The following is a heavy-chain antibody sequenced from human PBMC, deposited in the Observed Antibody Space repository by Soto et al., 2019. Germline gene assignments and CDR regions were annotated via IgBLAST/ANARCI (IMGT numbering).Heavy chain of an antibody. D-gene: IGHD2-8*01. Sequence: GASVKVSCKASGYTFTSYAMHWVRQAPGQRLEWMGWINAGNGNTKSSQKFQGRVTITRDTSASTAYMELSSLRSEDTAVYYCAREGRDCTNGVCYRGMDVWGQGTTVTVSS. J-gene: IGHJ6*02. V-gene: IGHV1-3*01. CDR1: GYTFTSYA. CDR3: AREGRDCTNGVCYRGMDV. CDR2: INAGNGNT.